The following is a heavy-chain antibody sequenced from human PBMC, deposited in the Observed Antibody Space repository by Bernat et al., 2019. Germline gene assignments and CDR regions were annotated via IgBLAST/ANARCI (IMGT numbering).Heavy chain of an antibody. V-gene: IGHV3-53*05. J-gene: IGHJ3*02. Sequence: EVQLLETGGGLIQPGGSLRLSCAASGFTVSSNYMSWVRQAPGKGLEWVSVIYSGGSTYYADSVKGRFTISSDKSKSTLNLQMNKLRAEDTAVYYCERDLPPSWLHYTDNAFDIWGQGTMVTVSS. CDR1: GFTVSSNY. CDR3: ERDLPPSWLHYTDNAFDI. CDR2: IYSGGST. D-gene: IGHD5-24*01.